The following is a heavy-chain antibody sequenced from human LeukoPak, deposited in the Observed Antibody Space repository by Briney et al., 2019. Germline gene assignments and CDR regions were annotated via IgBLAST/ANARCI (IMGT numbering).Heavy chain of an antibody. CDR3: ARDNGDY. CDR2: IYSGGST. Sequence: GGSLRLSCAASGFTFSSYAMSWVRQAPGKGLEWVSVIYSGGSTYYADSVKGRFTISRDNSKNTLYLQMNSLRAEDTAVYYCARDNGDYWGQGTLVTVSS. D-gene: IGHD2-8*01. V-gene: IGHV3-53*01. CDR1: GFTFSSYA. J-gene: IGHJ4*02.